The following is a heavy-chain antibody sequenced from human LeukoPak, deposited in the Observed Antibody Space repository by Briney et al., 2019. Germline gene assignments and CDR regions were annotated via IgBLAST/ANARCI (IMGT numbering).Heavy chain of an antibody. CDR1: GFTFSSYW. CDR2: IASDGSST. J-gene: IGHJ4*02. V-gene: IGHV3-74*01. Sequence: GGSLRLSCAASGFTFSSYWMNWVRQAPGKGLVWVSRIASDGSSTTYADSVKGRFNISRDNAKNTLYLQMNSLRVEDTAVYYCARGRPHGNDYWGQGTLVTVSS. D-gene: IGHD4-23*01. CDR3: ARGRPHGNDY.